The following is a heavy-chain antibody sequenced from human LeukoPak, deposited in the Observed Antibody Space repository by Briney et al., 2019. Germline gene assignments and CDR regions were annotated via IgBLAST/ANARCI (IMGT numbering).Heavy chain of an antibody. CDR3: ARGRGGGNGGWFDP. V-gene: IGHV4-34*01. J-gene: IGHJ5*02. Sequence: SETLSLTCAVYGGSFSGYYWSWIRQPLGKGLEWIGEINHSGSTNYNPSLKSRVTISVDTSKNQFSLKLSSVTAADTAVYYCARGRGGGNGGWFDPWGQGTLVTVSS. D-gene: IGHD2-15*01. CDR2: INHSGST. CDR1: GGSFSGYY.